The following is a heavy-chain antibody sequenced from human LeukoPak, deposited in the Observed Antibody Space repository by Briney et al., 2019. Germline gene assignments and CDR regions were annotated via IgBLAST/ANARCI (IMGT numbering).Heavy chain of an antibody. Sequence: PSETLSLTCTVSGGSISSSSYSWGWLRQPPGKGLEWVGSIYYSGNTYYNPSLKSRVTISVDMSKNQFSLKLSSVTAADTAVYYCARTYSETSYSAFDIWGQGTMVTVSS. J-gene: IGHJ3*02. V-gene: IGHV4-39*07. CDR2: IYYSGNT. D-gene: IGHD1-26*01. CDR1: GGSISSSSYS. CDR3: ARTYSETSYSAFDI.